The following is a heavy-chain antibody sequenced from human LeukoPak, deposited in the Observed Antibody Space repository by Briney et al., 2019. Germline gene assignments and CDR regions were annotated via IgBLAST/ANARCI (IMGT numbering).Heavy chain of an antibody. J-gene: IGHJ4*02. CDR2: IVVGSGNT. CDR3: AAGYSGSYYPSFDY. D-gene: IGHD3-10*01. CDR1: GFTFTSSA. Sequence: SVKVSCKASGFTFTSSAVQWVRQARGQGLEWIGWIVVGSGNTNYAQKFQERVTITRDMSTSTAYMELSSLRSEDTAVYYCAAGYSGSYYPSFDYWGQGTLVTVSS. V-gene: IGHV1-58*01.